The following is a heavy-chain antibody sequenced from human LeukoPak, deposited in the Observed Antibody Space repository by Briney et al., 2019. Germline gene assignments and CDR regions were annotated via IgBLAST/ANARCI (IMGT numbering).Heavy chain of an antibody. CDR3: ARGTDIVVVPAGAWFDP. CDR2: AYYSGST. D-gene: IGHD2-2*01. CDR1: SGSISSNNYY. J-gene: IGHJ5*02. Sequence: SETLSLTCTVSSGSISSNNYYWGWIRQPPGKGLEWIASAYYSGSTYYNLSLKSRVTMSVDTSKNQFSLKLSSVTAADTAVYYCARGTDIVVVPAGAWFDPWGQGTLVTVSS. V-gene: IGHV4-39*01.